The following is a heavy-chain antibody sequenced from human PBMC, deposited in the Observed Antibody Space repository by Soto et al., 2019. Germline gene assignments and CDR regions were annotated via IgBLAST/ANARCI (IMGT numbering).Heavy chain of an antibody. V-gene: IGHV2-70*04. J-gene: IGHJ6*02. CDR3: ARAPPYYYYGMDV. CDR2: IDWDDDK. CDR1: GFSLSTSGMR. Sequence: SGPTLVNPTQTLTLTCTSSGFSLSTSGMRVSWIRQPPGKALEWLARIDWDDDKFYSTSLKTRLTISKGTSKNQVVLTMTNMDPVDTATYYCARAPPYYYYGMDVWGQGTTVTVSS.